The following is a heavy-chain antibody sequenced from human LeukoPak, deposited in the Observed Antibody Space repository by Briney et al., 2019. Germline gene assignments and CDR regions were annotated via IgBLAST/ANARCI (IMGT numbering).Heavy chain of an antibody. D-gene: IGHD6-19*01. CDR2: IIPIFGTA. V-gene: IGHV1-69*01. CDR1: GGTFSSYA. J-gene: IGHJ2*01. CDR3: AGCPYSSGWYDWYFDL. Sequence: SVKVSCKASGGTFSSYAISWVRQAPGQGLEWMGGIIPIFGTANYAQKFQGRVTITADESTSTAYMELSSLRSEDTAVYYCAGCPYSSGWYDWYFDLWGRGTLVTVSS.